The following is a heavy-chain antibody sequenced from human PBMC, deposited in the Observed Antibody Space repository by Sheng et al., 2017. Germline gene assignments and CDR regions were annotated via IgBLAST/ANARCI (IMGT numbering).Heavy chain of an antibody. Sequence: VQLQESGPGLVKPSQTLSLTCTVSGGSISSGSYYWSWIRQPAGKGLEWIGHLYTSGSTNYNPSLKSRVTISVDTSKNQFSLKLSSVTAADTAVYYCARRGIGCSSWYCTGWFDPWGQGTLVTVSS. CDR3: ARRGIGCSSWYCTGWFDP. V-gene: IGHV4-61*02. CDR1: GGSISSGSYY. CDR2: LYTSGST. J-gene: IGHJ5*02. D-gene: IGHD6-13*01.